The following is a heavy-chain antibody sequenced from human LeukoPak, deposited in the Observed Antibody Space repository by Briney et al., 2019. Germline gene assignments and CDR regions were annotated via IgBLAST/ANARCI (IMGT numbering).Heavy chain of an antibody. CDR3: ARFFSSWFSDC. CDR1: GYTFTDFY. J-gene: IGHJ4*02. Sequence: ASVKVSCKALGYTFTDFYIHWVRQAPGQGLEWMGWIHPKRGATDYVQKFKGRVTMTRDTSISTAYMEVSSLTSDDTAVYYCARFFSSWFSDCWGQGTLVTVSS. V-gene: IGHV1-2*02. D-gene: IGHD6-13*01. CDR2: IHPKRGAT.